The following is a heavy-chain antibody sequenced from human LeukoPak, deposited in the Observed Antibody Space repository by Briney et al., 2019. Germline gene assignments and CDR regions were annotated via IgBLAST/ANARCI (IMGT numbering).Heavy chain of an antibody. CDR3: ARGSVVVPAASRFIDY. Sequence: GASVKVSCKASGYTFTSYDINWVRQATGQGLEWMGWMNPNSGNTGYAQKFQGRVTMTWNTSISTAYMELSSLRSEDTAVYYCARGSVVVPAASRFIDYWGQGTLVTVSS. CDR2: MNPNSGNT. D-gene: IGHD2-2*01. CDR1: GYTFTSYD. J-gene: IGHJ4*02. V-gene: IGHV1-8*01.